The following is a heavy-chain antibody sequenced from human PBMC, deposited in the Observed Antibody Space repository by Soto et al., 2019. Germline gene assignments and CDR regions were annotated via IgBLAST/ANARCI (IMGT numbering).Heavy chain of an antibody. CDR3: ARGLVTYGSGSYYNVRWFDP. CDR2: INHSGST. V-gene: IGHV4-34*01. J-gene: IGHJ5*02. Sequence: PSETLSLTCAVYGGSFSGYYWSWIRQPPGKGREWIGEINHSGSTNYNPSLKSRVTISVDTSKNQFSLKLSSVTAADTAVYYCARGLVTYGSGSYYNVRWFDPWGQGTLVTVSS. D-gene: IGHD3-10*01. CDR1: GGSFSGYY.